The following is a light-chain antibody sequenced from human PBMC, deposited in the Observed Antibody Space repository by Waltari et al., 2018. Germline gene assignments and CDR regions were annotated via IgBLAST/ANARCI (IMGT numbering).Light chain of an antibody. CDR1: SSNTGSTT. CDR3: AAWDDSLNGPV. J-gene: IGLJ2*01. V-gene: IGLV1-44*01. Sequence: QPVLTQPPSAPGTPGPRATISCSGISSNTGSTTVNWYQQLPGTAPKLLIYSNNQRPSGVPDRFSGSKSGTSASLAISGLQSEDEADYYCAAWDDSLNGPVFGGGTKLTVL. CDR2: SNN.